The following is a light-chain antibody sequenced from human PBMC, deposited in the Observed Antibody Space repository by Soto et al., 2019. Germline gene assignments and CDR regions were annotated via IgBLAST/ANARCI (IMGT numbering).Light chain of an antibody. CDR3: MLYMGGGLVV. CDR2: STN. V-gene: IGLV8-61*01. Sequence: QTVVTQEPSLSVSPGGTVTLTCGLTSGSVSTTYYPSWYQQTPGQAPRTLIYSTNIRSSGVPDRFSGSILGNKAALTITGAQADDESDYHCMLYMGGGLVVFGGGTNLTVL. CDR1: SGSVSTTYY. J-gene: IGLJ2*01.